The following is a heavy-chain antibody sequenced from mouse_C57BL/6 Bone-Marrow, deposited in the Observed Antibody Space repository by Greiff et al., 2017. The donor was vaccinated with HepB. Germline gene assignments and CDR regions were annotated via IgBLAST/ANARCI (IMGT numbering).Heavy chain of an antibody. J-gene: IGHJ1*03. CDR2: ISNLAYSI. CDR3: ARDFEYYGSRSNWYFDV. CDR1: GFTFSDYG. D-gene: IGHD1-1*01. V-gene: IGHV5-15*04. Sequence: EVMLVESGGGLVQPGGSLKLSCAASGFTFSDYGMAWVRQAPRKGPEWVAFISNLAYSIYYADTVTGRFTISRENAKNTLYLEMSSLRSEDTAMYYCARDFEYYGSRSNWYFDVWGTGTTVTVSS.